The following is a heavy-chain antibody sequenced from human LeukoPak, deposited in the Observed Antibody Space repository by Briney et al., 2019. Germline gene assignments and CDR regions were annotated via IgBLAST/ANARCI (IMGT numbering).Heavy chain of an antibody. D-gene: IGHD4-23*01. V-gene: IGHV3-23*01. Sequence: GGSLRLSCAASGFAFSSYAMSWLRQAPGKGLEWVSSISGSYGTTYYADSVKGRFTISRDNSKNTLYLQMNSLRAEDTAVYYCAKVSTTVAKPRFDYWGQGTLVTVSS. CDR1: GFAFSSYA. CDR2: ISGSYGTT. J-gene: IGHJ4*02. CDR3: AKVSTTVAKPRFDY.